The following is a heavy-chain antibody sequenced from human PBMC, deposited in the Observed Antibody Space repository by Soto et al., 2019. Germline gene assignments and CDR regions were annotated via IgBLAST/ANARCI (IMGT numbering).Heavy chain of an antibody. V-gene: IGHV3-30*18. CDR1: GFTFSSYG. CDR3: AKESSLWFGELLSGSYYYYGMDV. J-gene: IGHJ6*02. CDR2: ISYDGSNK. D-gene: IGHD3-10*01. Sequence: QVQLVESGGGVVQPGRSLRLSCAASGFTFSSYGMHWVRQAPGKGLEWVAVISYDGSNKYYADSVKGRFTMSRDNSKNTLYLQMNSLRAEDTAVYYCAKESSLWFGELLSGSYYYYGMDVWGQGTTVTVSS.